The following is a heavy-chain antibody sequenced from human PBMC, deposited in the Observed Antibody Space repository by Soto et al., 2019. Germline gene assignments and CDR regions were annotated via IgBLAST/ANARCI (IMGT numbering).Heavy chain of an antibody. J-gene: IGHJ4*02. D-gene: IGHD1-26*01. V-gene: IGHV4-59*01. CDR3: ARVLSGSSRFDY. Sequence: TLSLTCTVSGGSIISDYWSWIRQPPGKGLEWIGYISYSGSTNYNPSLKSLVTISVDTSKNQFSLKLFSVTAADTAVYYCARVLSGSSRFDYWGQGTLVTVSS. CDR1: GGSIISDY. CDR2: ISYSGST.